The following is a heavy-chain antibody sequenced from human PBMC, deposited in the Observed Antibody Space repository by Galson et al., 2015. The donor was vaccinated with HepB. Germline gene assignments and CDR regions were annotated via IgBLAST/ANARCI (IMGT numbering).Heavy chain of an antibody. CDR1: GFTFSSYG. CDR3: ARDHMITFGGVIADAFDI. V-gene: IGHV3-33*01. CDR2: IWYDGNNE. Sequence: SLRLSCAASGFTFSSYGMHWVRQAPGRGLEWVAIIWYDGNNEYYADSVKGRFTISRDNSKNTLYLQMNSLRAEDTAVYYCARDHMITFGGVIADAFDIWGQGTMVTVSS. D-gene: IGHD3-16*02. J-gene: IGHJ3*02.